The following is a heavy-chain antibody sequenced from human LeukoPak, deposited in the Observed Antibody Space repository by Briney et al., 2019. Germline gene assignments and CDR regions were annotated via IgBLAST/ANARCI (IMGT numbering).Heavy chain of an antibody. V-gene: IGHV3-15*01. J-gene: IGHJ4*02. CDR1: GFSFRDAY. D-gene: IGHD1-1*01. Sequence: GGSLRLSCTTSGFSFRDAYMSWVRQAPGKGLEWVGRVKSRADGGSTDYAGPVKGRFSISRDDSKNIVYLEMDSLKTDDTAVYYCTTDRMTRNGFFDYRGQGMQVIVSS. CDR3: TTDRMTRNGFFDY. CDR2: VKSRADGGST.